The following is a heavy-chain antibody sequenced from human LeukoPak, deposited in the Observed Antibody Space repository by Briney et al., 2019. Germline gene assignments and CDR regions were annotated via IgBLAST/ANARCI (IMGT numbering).Heavy chain of an antibody. V-gene: IGHV4-30-2*01. CDR3: ARGGGYYDSSGYYPFDY. D-gene: IGHD3-22*01. CDR1: GGSISSGGYS. J-gene: IGHJ4*02. Sequence: SETLSLTCAVSGGSISSGGYSWSWIRQPPGKGLEGIGYIYHSGSTYYNPSLKSRVTISVDRSKNQFSLRLSSVTAADTAVYYCARGGGYYDSSGYYPFDYWGQGTLVTVSS. CDR2: IYHSGST.